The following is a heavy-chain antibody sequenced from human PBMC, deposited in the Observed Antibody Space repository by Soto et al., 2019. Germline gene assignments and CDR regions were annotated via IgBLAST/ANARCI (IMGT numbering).Heavy chain of an antibody. D-gene: IGHD1-26*01. CDR2: ISYDGSNK. V-gene: IGHV3-30*03. CDR3: AERGNS. Sequence: PGGSLRLSCAASGFTFSSYGMHWVRQAPGKGLEWVAVISYDGSNKYYADSVKGRFTISRDNSKNTLYLQMNSLRAEDTAVYYCAERGNSWGQGTLVTVSS. CDR1: GFTFSSYG. J-gene: IGHJ4*02.